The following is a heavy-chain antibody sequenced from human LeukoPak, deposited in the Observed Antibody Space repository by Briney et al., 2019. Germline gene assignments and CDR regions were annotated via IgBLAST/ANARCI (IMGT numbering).Heavy chain of an antibody. CDR3: ARRSAARHPFDY. J-gene: IGHJ4*02. CDR1: GGTFSSYA. Sequence: GASVKVSSKASGGTFSSYAISWVRQAPGQGLEWMGWISAYSGNTNYAQKLQGRVTMTTDTSTSTAYMELRSLRSDDTAVYYCARRSAARHPFDYWGQGTLVTVSS. D-gene: IGHD6-6*01. V-gene: IGHV1-18*01. CDR2: ISAYSGNT.